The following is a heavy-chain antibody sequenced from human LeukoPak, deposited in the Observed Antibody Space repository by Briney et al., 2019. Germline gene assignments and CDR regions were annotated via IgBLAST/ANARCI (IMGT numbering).Heavy chain of an antibody. J-gene: IGHJ6*03. CDR2: IYYSGST. CDR3: ANQGCSSTSCPYYYYYYIDV. Sequence: SETLSLTCTVSGGSISSSSYYWGWIRQPPGKGLEWIGSIYYSGSTYYNPSLKSRVTISVDTSKNQFSLKLSSVTAADTAVYYCANQGCSSTSCPYYYYYYIDVWGKGTTVTVSS. V-gene: IGHV4-39*01. CDR1: GGSISSSSYY. D-gene: IGHD2-2*01.